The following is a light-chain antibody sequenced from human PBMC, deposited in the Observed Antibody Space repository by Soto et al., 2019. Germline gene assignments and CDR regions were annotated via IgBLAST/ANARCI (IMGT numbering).Light chain of an antibody. CDR3: QQYYSYPQT. CDR1: QGISCY. J-gene: IGKJ1*01. CDR2: AAS. Sequence: AIRMTQSPSSFSASTGDRVTITCRASQGISCYLAWYQQKPGKAPKLLIYAASTLQSGVPSRFSGSGSGTDFTLTISCLQSEDFATYYCQQYYSYPQTFGQGTKVDIK. V-gene: IGKV1-8*01.